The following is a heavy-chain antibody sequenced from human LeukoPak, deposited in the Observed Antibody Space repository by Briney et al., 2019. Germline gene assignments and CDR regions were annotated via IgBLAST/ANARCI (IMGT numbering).Heavy chain of an antibody. D-gene: IGHD6-19*01. CDR3: ARARGSAVALLDY. Sequence: SVKVSCKASGATFSSYAISWVRQAPGQGLEWRGGIILFFVTANYAQKLQGRVTITADESTSTAYMELSSLRSEDTAVYYCARARGSAVALLDYWGQGSLVTVSS. CDR2: IILFFVTA. V-gene: IGHV1-69*13. J-gene: IGHJ4*02. CDR1: GATFSSYA.